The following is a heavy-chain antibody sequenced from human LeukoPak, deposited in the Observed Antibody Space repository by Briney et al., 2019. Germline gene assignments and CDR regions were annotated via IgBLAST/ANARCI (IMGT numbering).Heavy chain of an antibody. Sequence: PGGSLRLSCAASGFSLSNFAMSWVRQAPGKGLEWVSTISGSDGSTYYADSVKGRFTIARDNSKNTLYLQMNSLRAEDTAVYYCARVLLWFGELWPPSYYYYYGMDVWGQGTTVTVSS. D-gene: IGHD3-10*01. CDR1: GFSLSNFA. J-gene: IGHJ6*02. CDR3: ARVLLWFGELWPPSYYYYYGMDV. V-gene: IGHV3-23*01. CDR2: ISGSDGST.